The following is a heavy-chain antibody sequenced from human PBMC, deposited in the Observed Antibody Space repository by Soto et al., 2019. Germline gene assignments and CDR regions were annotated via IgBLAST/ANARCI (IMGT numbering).Heavy chain of an antibody. CDR1: GGSISSYY. D-gene: IGHD2-2*01. V-gene: IGHV4-4*07. Sequence: QVKLQESGPGLVKPSETLSLTCTVSGGSISSYYWSWIRQPAGKGLEWIARIYTSGSTNYNPSLKSRVTMSVVTSKNQFSLKLSSVTAADTAVYYCARAPGASCYRCGMDVWCQGTTVTVSS. CDR3: ARAPGASCYRCGMDV. J-gene: IGHJ6*02. CDR2: IYTSGST.